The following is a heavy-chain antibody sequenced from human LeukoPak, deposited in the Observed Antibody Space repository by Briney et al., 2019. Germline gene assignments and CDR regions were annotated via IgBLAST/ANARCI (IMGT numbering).Heavy chain of an antibody. D-gene: IGHD6-13*01. Sequence: GGSLRLSCAASGFTLSNHWMTWVRQVPGRGPEWVANVNRDGSETYYLDSVKGRFTISRDNSKNTLYLQMNSLRAEDTAVYYCAKDPSYSSRFDYWGQGTLVTVSS. V-gene: IGHV3-7*03. CDR3: AKDPSYSSRFDY. J-gene: IGHJ4*02. CDR1: GFTLSNHW. CDR2: VNRDGSET.